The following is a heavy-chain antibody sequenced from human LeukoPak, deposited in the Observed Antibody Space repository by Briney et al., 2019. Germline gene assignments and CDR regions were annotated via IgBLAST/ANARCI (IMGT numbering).Heavy chain of an antibody. J-gene: IGHJ4*02. CDR3: ASDYGDFSSDPFDY. CDR2: ISATGRTI. V-gene: IGHV3-48*02. CDR1: GFSFSGNA. Sequence: SGGSLRLSCAASGFSFSGNAMNWVRQAPGKGLEWVSYISATGRTIYYADSVKGRFTISRDNAKKSLYLQMNRLTDEDTAVYYCASDYGDFSSDPFDYWGLGTLVTVSS. D-gene: IGHD4-17*01.